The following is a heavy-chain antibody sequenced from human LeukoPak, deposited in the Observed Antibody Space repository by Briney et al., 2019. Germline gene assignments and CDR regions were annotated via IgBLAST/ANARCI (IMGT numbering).Heavy chain of an antibody. CDR3: ARRDYFDD. J-gene: IGHJ4*02. Sequence: GGSLRLSCAFCGLTFSGYWMHWVRQAPGKGLVWVARIKYDGSYTNYADSVKGRFAISRDNAKNTLYLQLNSLRAEDTAVYYCARRDYFDDWGQGTLVTVPS. CDR1: GLTFSGYW. V-gene: IGHV3-74*01. CDR2: IKYDGSYT.